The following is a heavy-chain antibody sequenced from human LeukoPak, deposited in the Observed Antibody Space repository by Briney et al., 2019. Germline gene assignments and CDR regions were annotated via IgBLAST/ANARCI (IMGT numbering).Heavy chain of an antibody. D-gene: IGHD3-10*01. V-gene: IGHV4-39*01. CDR2: IYYSGST. CDR1: GGSISSSSYY. CDR3: ASHDGSGSYSYGMDV. J-gene: IGHJ6*02. Sequence: SETLSLTCTVSGGSISSSSYYWGWIRQPPGKGLEWIGSIYYSGSTYYNPSLKSRVTISVDTSKSQFSLKLSSVTAADTAVYYCASHDGSGSYSYGMDVWGQGTTVTVSS.